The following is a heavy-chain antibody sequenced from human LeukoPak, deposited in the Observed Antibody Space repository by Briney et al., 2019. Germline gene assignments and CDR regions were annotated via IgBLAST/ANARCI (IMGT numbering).Heavy chain of an antibody. J-gene: IGHJ4*02. V-gene: IGHV4-39*01. D-gene: IGHD5-12*01. Sequence: SETLSLTCTVSGGSISSSSYYWGWIRQPPGKGLEWIGSIYYSGSTYYNPSLKSRVTISVDTSKNQFSLKLSSVTAADTAVYYCARHNGATISDVDYWGQGTLVTVSS. CDR3: ARHNGATISDVDY. CDR2: IYYSGST. CDR1: GGSISSSSYY.